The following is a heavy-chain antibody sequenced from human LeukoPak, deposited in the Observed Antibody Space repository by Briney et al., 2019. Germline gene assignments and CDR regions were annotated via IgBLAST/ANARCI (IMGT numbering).Heavy chain of an antibody. V-gene: IGHV4-39*07. Sequence: SETLSLTCTVSGGSISSSSYYWGWIRQPPGKGLEWIGEINHSGSTNYNPSLKSRVTISVDTSKIQFSLRLSSVTAADTAVYYCARSYGDYRYYYYYMDVWGKGTTVTISS. D-gene: IGHD4-17*01. CDR3: ARSYGDYRYYYYYMDV. CDR2: INHSGST. CDR1: GGSISSSSYY. J-gene: IGHJ6*03.